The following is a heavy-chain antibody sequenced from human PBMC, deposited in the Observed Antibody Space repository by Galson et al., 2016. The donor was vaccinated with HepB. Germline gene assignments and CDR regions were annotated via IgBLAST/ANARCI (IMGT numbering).Heavy chain of an antibody. CDR2: IGWNGGSL. CDR3: AKDRWYSGSYYGAFDI. Sequence: SLRLSCAASGFTFHAYAMHWVRQVPGKGLEWVSGIGWNGGSLGSADSVKGRFIISRDNAENSLYLQMNSLRAEDTAFYYCAKDRWYSGSYYGAFDIWGQGVLLTVSS. D-gene: IGHD1-26*01. CDR1: GFTFHAYA. J-gene: IGHJ4*02. V-gene: IGHV3-9*01.